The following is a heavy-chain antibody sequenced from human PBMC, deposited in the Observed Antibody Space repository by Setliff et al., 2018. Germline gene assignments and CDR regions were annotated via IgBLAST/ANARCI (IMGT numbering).Heavy chain of an antibody. CDR2: IYYSGST. D-gene: IGHD4-17*01. CDR1: GGSINSRSYY. V-gene: IGHV4-39*01. CDR3: ARFYGDYQFDY. Sequence: SETLSLTCNVSGGSINSRSYYWGWIRQPPGKGLEWVATIYYSGSTYSNPSLKSRLIISVDAPDNQFSVKLSSVTAADTAVYYCARFYGDYQFDYWGQGTLVTVPQ. J-gene: IGHJ4*02.